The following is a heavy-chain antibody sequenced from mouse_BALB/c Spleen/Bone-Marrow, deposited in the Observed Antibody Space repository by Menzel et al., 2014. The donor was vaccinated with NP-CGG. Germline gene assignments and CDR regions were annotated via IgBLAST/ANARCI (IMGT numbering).Heavy chain of an antibody. V-gene: IGHV1-69*02. CDR3: THDYDYYAMNY. J-gene: IGHJ4*01. CDR1: GYTFTSYW. CDR2: IDPSDSYT. D-gene: IGHD2-4*01. Sequence: VQLQESGAELVKPGASVKLSCKASGYTFTSYWMHWVKQRPGQGLEWIGEIDPSDSYTNYNQKFKGKATLTVDKSSSTAYMQLSSLTSEDSAVYYCTHDYDYYAMNYWGQGTSVTVSA.